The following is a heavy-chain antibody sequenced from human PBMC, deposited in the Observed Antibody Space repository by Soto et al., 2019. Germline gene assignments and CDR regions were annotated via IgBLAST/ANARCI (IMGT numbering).Heavy chain of an antibody. D-gene: IGHD3-3*01. Sequence: GGSLRLSCAASGFTFSSYSMNWVRQAPGKGLEWVSSISSSSSYIYYADSVKGRFTISRDNAKNSLYLQMNSLRAEDTAVYYCARDRKWSRYYYMDVWGKGTTVTVSS. CDR2: ISSSSSYI. V-gene: IGHV3-21*01. CDR3: ARDRKWSRYYYMDV. J-gene: IGHJ6*03. CDR1: GFTFSSYS.